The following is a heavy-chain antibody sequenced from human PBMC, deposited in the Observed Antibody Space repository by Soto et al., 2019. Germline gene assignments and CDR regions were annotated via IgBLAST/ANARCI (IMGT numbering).Heavy chain of an antibody. CDR1: GDSISSGGYY. CDR3: AASCVGCGGFNYYGMDV. D-gene: IGHD2-21*01. CDR2: IYYSGST. V-gene: IGHV4-31*01. J-gene: IGHJ6*02. Sequence: QVQLQESGPGLVKPSQTLSLTCTVSGDSISSGGYYWSWIRQHPGRGLEWIGYIYYSGSTNYNPSLKSTVTISVDTSNNQFSLTLTSVRAADTAVYYCAASCVGCGGFNYYGMDVWGQGTTVTVSS.